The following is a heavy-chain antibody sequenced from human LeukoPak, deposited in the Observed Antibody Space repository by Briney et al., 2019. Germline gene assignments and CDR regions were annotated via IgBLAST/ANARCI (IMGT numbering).Heavy chain of an antibody. D-gene: IGHD6-13*01. Sequence: SETLSLTCTVSGGSISSSPYYWGWIRQPPGKGLEWIGEINHSGSTNYNPSLKSRVTISVDTSKNQFSLKLSSVTAADTAVYYCARVSSSWYQDWYFDLWGRGTLVTVSS. V-gene: IGHV4-39*07. CDR3: ARVSSSWYQDWYFDL. J-gene: IGHJ2*01. CDR2: INHSGST. CDR1: GGSISSSPYY.